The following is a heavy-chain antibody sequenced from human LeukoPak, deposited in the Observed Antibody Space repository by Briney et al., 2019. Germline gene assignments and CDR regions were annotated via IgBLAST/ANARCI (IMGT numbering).Heavy chain of an antibody. D-gene: IGHD2-15*01. J-gene: IGHJ3*02. Sequence: PGGSLRLSCTASGFTFDSYAMSWVRQAPGKGLEWVGRIKSKTDGGTTDYAAPVKGRFTISRDDSKNTLYLQMNSLKTEDTAVYYCTTEQFQYCSGGSCYSTHDAFDIWGQGTMVTVSS. CDR1: GFTFDSYA. CDR3: TTEQFQYCSGGSCYSTHDAFDI. CDR2: IKSKTDGGTT. V-gene: IGHV3-15*01.